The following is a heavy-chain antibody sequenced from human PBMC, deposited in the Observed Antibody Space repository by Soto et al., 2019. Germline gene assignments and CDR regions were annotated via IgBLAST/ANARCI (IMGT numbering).Heavy chain of an antibody. D-gene: IGHD6-13*01. CDR3: AKDQGSSWYEIDY. J-gene: IGHJ4*02. V-gene: IGHV3-23*01. Sequence: GGSLRLSCVVSEFTFSTYAMSWVRQAPGKGLEWVSTISGSGGSTYYADSVKGRFTISRDNSKNTLYLQMNSLRAEDTAVYYCAKDQGSSWYEIDYWGQGTLVTVSA. CDR2: ISGSGGST. CDR1: EFTFSTYA.